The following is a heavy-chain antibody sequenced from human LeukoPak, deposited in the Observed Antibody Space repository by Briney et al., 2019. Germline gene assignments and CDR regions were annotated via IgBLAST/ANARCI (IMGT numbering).Heavy chain of an antibody. CDR3: ARDWRGWFDP. CDR2: IYTSGST. D-gene: IGHD3-3*01. Sequence: SQTLSLTCTVSGGSISSGSYYLSWIRPPPGKGLEWIGRIYTSGSTNYNPSLKSRVTISVDTSKNQFSLKLSSVTAADTAVYYCARDWRGWFDPWGQGTLVTVSS. J-gene: IGHJ5*02. CDR1: GGSISSGSYY. V-gene: IGHV4-61*02.